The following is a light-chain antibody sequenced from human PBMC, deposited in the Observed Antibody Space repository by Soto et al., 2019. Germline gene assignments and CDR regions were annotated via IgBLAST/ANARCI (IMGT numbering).Light chain of an antibody. V-gene: IGKV3-15*01. CDR3: QQYNNWPPWT. CDR2: GAS. J-gene: IGKJ1*01. Sequence: EIVMTQSPATLSVSPGERATLSCRASQSVSSNLAWSQQKPGQAPRLLIYGASNRATGIPARFSGGGSGTEFTLTISSLQSEDFAVYYCQQYNNWPPWTFGQGTKVEIK. CDR1: QSVSSN.